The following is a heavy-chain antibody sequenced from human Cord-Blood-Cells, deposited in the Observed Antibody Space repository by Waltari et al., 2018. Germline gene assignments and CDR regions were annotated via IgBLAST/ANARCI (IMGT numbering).Heavy chain of an antibody. CDR2: IYYSGST. Sequence: QLQLQESGPGLVKPSETLSLTCTVSGGSISSSSYYWGWIRQPPGKGLEWIGSIYYSGSTYSNPSLKSRVTISADTSKNQCSLKLSSVTAADTAVYYCSLTGEKRYYFDYWGQGTLVTVSS. CDR1: GGSISSSSYY. V-gene: IGHV4-39*01. J-gene: IGHJ4*02. CDR3: SLTGEKRYYFDY. D-gene: IGHD7-27*01.